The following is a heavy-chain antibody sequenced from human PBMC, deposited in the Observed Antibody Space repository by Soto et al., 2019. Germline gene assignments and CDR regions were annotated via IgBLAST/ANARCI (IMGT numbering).Heavy chain of an antibody. D-gene: IGHD2-21*01. CDR3: ARDVARWFDP. J-gene: IGHJ5*02. Sequence: EVQVLESGGGLGQPGGSLRLSCAASGFTFNTGFTFSSYAMNWVRQAPGEGLEWVSAVSGSASNTYYADSVKGRFTISRDNSKNTIYLQMNNLRAEDTAVYYCARDVARWFDPWGQGTLVTVCS. CDR2: VSGSASNT. CDR1: GFTFNTGFTFSSYA. V-gene: IGHV3-23*01.